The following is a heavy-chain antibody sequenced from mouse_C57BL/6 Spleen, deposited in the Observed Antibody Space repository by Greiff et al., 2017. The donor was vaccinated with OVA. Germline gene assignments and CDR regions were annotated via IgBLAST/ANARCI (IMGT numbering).Heavy chain of an antibody. V-gene: IGHV3-6*01. CDR1: GYSITSGYY. Sequence: VQLQQSGPGLVKPSQSLSLTCSVTGYSITSGYYWNWIRQFPGNKLEWMGYIRYDGSTNYNPSLKNRISLTRDTAKNQCFLKLKSVTTEDTATDYCAREDYGLEYYAMDYWGQGTSVTVSS. CDR3: AREDYGLEYYAMDY. CDR2: IRYDGST. D-gene: IGHD2-4*01. J-gene: IGHJ4*01.